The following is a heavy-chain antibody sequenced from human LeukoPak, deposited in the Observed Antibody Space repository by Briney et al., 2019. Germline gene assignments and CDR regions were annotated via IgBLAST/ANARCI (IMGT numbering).Heavy chain of an antibody. CDR2: ISIVSSTI. V-gene: IGHV3-48*02. CDR1: GFTFSTYN. J-gene: IGHJ4*02. D-gene: IGHD3-16*01. Sequence: GRSLRLSCAASGFTFSTYNMNWVRQAPGKGLEWLSYISIVSSTIYYADSVEGRFTISRDNAKNSLYLQMNSLRDEDTAVYYCARGETARVDYWGQGILVTVSS. CDR3: ARGETARVDY.